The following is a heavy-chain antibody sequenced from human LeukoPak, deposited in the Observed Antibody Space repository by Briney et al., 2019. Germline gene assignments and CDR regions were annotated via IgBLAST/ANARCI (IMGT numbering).Heavy chain of an antibody. D-gene: IGHD3-16*01. V-gene: IGHV1-2*02. J-gene: IGHJ4*02. CDR1: GGTFSSYA. CDR3: ARGGFGGEYYFDY. CDR2: INPNSGGT. Sequence: ASVKVSCKASGGTFSSYAISWVRQAPGQGLEWMGWINPNSGGTNYAQKFQGRVTMTRDTSISTAYMELSRLRSDDTAVYYCARGGFGGEYYFDYWGQGTLVTVSS.